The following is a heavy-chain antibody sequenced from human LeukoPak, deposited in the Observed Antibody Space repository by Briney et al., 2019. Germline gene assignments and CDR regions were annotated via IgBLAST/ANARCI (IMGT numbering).Heavy chain of an antibody. D-gene: IGHD3-22*01. CDR2: IYYSGST. V-gene: IGHV4-30-4*01. CDR1: GGSISSGDYY. Sequence: PSETLSLTCTVSGGSISSGDYYWSWIRQPPGKGLEWIGYIYYSGSTYYNPSLKSRVTISADTSKNQFSLKLSSVTAADTAVYYCARESNYYDSSGSIDYWGQGTLVTVSS. CDR3: ARESNYYDSSGSIDY. J-gene: IGHJ4*02.